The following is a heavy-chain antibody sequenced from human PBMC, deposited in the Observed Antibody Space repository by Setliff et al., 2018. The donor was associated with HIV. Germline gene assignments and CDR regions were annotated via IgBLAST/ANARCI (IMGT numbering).Heavy chain of an antibody. D-gene: IGHD3-22*01. V-gene: IGHV1-46*02. CDR2: VNPSGVA. Sequence: ASVKVSCKASGYTFNNFYLHWVRLAPGQGLEWMGMVNPSGVANYAQRFQGRVTITADESTGTAYMELSSLRFEDTAMYYCARLSGDNSGQPYYYYMDVWGKGTTVTVSS. CDR1: GYTFNNFY. J-gene: IGHJ6*03. CDR3: ARLSGDNSGQPYYYYMDV.